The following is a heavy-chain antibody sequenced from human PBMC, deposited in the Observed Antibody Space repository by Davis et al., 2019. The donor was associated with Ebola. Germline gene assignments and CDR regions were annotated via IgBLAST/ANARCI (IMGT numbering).Heavy chain of an antibody. V-gene: IGHV1-8*02. CDR1: GYTFTSYA. CDR2: MSPNSGNT. Sequence: ASVKVSCKASGYTFTSYALNWVRQAPGQGLEWMGWMSPNSGNTGYAQKFQGRVTLTADKATNTAYMELSGLRFDDTAVYYCARGKWFDPWGQGTLVSVTS. CDR3: ARGKWFDP. J-gene: IGHJ5*02.